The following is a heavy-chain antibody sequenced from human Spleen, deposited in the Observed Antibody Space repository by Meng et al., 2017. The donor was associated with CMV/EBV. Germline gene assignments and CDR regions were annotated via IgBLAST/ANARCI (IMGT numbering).Heavy chain of an antibody. V-gene: IGHV4-34*01. CDR3: ARASKFRGKINWFDP. Sequence: VQLQSWVAGLLTPSEPFSPPRAVYGGSFSGYYWSWIRQPPGKGLEWIGEINHSGSTNYNPSLKSRVTISVDTSKNQFSLKLSSVTAADTAVYYCARASKFRGKINWFDPWGQGTLVTVSS. J-gene: IGHJ5*02. D-gene: IGHD3-16*01. CDR1: GGSFSGYY. CDR2: INHSGST.